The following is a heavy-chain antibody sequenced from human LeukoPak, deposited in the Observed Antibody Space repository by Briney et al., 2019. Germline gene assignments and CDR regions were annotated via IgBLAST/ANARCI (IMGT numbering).Heavy chain of an antibody. D-gene: IGHD3-22*01. J-gene: IGHJ4*02. CDR1: GGSFSGCY. CDR2: INHSGST. Sequence: SETLSLTCAVYGGSFSGCYWSWIRQPPGKGLEWIGEINHSGSTNYNPSLKSRVTISVDTSKNQFSLKLSSVTAADTAVYYCARGRPRYDSSGYYYYFDYWGQGTLVTVSS. CDR3: ARGRPRYDSSGYYYYFDY. V-gene: IGHV4-34*01.